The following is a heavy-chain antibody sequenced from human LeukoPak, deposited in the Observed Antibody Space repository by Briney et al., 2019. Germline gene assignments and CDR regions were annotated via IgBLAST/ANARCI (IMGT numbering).Heavy chain of an antibody. J-gene: IGHJ4*02. CDR2: ISSSSSYI. Sequence: GGSLRLSCAASGFTFSSYSMNWVRQAPGKGLEWVSSISSSSSYIYYADSVKGRFTISRDNSKNTLYLQMNSLRAEDTAVYYCAKRGAEVGTTVAPGDYWGQGTLLTVSS. CDR3: AKRGAEVGTTVAPGDY. CDR1: GFTFSSYS. V-gene: IGHV3-21*04. D-gene: IGHD1-26*01.